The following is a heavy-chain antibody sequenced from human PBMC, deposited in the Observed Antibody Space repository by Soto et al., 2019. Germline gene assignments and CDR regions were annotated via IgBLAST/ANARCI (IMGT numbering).Heavy chain of an antibody. Sequence: QVQLVESGGGVVQPGRSLRLSCAASGFTFSSYAMHWVRQAPGKGLEWVAVISHDARITAYPDSVKGRFTISRDKSKNSLYLQLNSLRPDDASDYHCVRDVVADKPDYFDYWGQGSLVTVSS. D-gene: IGHD2-15*01. J-gene: IGHJ4*02. CDR2: ISHDARIT. V-gene: IGHV3-30*04. CDR1: GFTFSSYA. CDR3: VRDVVADKPDYFDY.